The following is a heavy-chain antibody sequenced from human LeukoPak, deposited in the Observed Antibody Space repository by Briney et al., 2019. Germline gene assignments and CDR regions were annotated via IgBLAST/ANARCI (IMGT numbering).Heavy chain of an antibody. Sequence: GGSLRLSCAASGFTFSNAWMSWVRQAPGKGLEWVAFIRHDGGNQYYSDSVRGRLTISRDNSKNTVYLQMNRLRIEDTAVYYCAKDGGSGGDDTVVIPGSYYYYLDVWGKGTTVTISS. V-gene: IGHV3-30*02. CDR2: IRHDGGNQ. CDR3: AKDGGSGGDDTVVIPGSYYYYLDV. D-gene: IGHD2-2*01. J-gene: IGHJ6*03. CDR1: GFTFSNAW.